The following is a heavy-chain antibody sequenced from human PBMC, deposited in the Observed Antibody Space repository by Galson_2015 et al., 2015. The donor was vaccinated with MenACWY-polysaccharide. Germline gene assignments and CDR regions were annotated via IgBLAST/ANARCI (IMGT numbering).Heavy chain of an antibody. CDR2: IQCDGGNK. D-gene: IGHD2-2*01. V-gene: IGHV3-33*01. J-gene: IGHJ3*02. CDR3: AREGSRIVFPAFDI. CDR1: GARFSNSG. Sequence: SLRLSCAASGARFSNSGMHWGRQAPGKGLEWVAVIQCDGGNKVYADSVKGRSTPSNANSNNPVFLEMNTLGVEDTAVYYCAREGSRIVFPAFDIWGQGTMDTVSS.